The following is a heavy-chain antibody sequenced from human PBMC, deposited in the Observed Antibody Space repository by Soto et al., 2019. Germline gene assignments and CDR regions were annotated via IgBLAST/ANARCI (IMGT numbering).Heavy chain of an antibody. D-gene: IGHD6-13*01. J-gene: IGHJ4*02. CDR1: GFTVSSNY. V-gene: IGHV3-66*01. Sequence: EVQLVESGGGLVQPGGSLRLSCAASGFTVSSNYMSWVRQAPGKGLEWVSVIYSGGSTYYADSVKGRFTISRDNSKNTLYLQMNSLRAEDTAVYYRARSGSSWSNDILYDYWGQGTLVTVSS. CDR2: IYSGGST. CDR3: ARSGSSWSNDILYDY.